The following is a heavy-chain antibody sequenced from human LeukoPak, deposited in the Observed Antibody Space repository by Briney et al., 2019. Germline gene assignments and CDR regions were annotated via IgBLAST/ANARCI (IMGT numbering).Heavy chain of an antibody. CDR2: ISSGSSTI. CDR1: GFTFSSYS. J-gene: IGHJ4*02. D-gene: IGHD2-15*01. Sequence: GGSLRLSCAASGFTFSSYSMNWIRQAPGKGLEWFSYISSGSSTIYYADSVKGRFTISRDNAKNSLYLQMNSLRDEDTAVYYCVRVGAGRFGGFDYWGQGTLVTVSS. V-gene: IGHV3-48*02. CDR3: VRVGAGRFGGFDY.